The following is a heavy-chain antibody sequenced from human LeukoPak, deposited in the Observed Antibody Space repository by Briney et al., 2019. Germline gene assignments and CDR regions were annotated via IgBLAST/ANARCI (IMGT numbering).Heavy chain of an antibody. CDR3: AREKRYYYDSSGYSRSRYYFDY. D-gene: IGHD3-22*01. V-gene: IGHV4-30-2*01. J-gene: IGHJ4*02. Sequence: SETLSLTCAVSGGSISSGGYSWSWVRQPPGKGLEWIGYIYHSGSTHYNPSLKSRVTISVDTSKNQFSLKLSSVTAADTAVYYCAREKRYYYDSSGYSRSRYYFDYWGQGTLVTVSS. CDR1: GGSISSGGYS. CDR2: IYHSGST.